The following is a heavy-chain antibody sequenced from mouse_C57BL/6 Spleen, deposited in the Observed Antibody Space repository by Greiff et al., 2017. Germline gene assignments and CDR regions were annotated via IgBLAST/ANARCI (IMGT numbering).Heavy chain of an antibody. CDR2: IFPCDGST. Sequence: QVQLQQSDAELVKPGPSVQISCKVSGYTFTDHTFHWLKQRPEQGLVWIGYIFPCDGSTQYNEQFKGKATLTADKSSSTAYMQLNILTAEDAAGYFCAREGHRSLYFDVWGTGTTVTGSS. J-gene: IGHJ1*03. D-gene: IGHD2-14*01. V-gene: IGHV1-78*01. CDR1: GYTFTDHT. CDR3: AREGHRSLYFDV.